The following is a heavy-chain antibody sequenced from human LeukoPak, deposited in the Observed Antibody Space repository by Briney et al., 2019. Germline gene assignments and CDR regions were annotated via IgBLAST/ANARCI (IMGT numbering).Heavy chain of an antibody. CDR2: IYYSGNT. CDR3: ARGDYEGTWTIFDY. CDR1: GDSISTSNSY. Sequence: SETLSLTCTVSGDSISTSNSYWGWIRQPPGKGLEWIGSIYYSGNTYYNPSLKSRVTISVDTSKNQFSLKLSSVTAADTAVYYCARGDYEGTWTIFDYWGQGTLVTVSS. D-gene: IGHD4-17*01. J-gene: IGHJ4*02. V-gene: IGHV4-39*07.